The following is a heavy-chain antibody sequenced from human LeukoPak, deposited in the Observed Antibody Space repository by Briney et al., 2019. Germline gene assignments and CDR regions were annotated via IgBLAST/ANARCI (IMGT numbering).Heavy chain of an antibody. D-gene: IGHD5-12*01. V-gene: IGHV4-61*02. Sequence: SETLSLTCTVSGGSISSGSYYWSWIRQPAGKGLEWIGRIYTSGSTNYNPSLKSRVTISVDTSKNQFSLKLSSVTAADTAVYYCARDQGGYDSYGMDVWGQGTTVTVSS. CDR2: IYTSGST. J-gene: IGHJ6*01. CDR3: ARDQGGYDSYGMDV. CDR1: GGSISSGSYY.